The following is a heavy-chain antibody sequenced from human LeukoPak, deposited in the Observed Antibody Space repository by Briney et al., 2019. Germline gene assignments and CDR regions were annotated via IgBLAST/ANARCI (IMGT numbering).Heavy chain of an antibody. V-gene: IGHV4-34*01. D-gene: IGHD2-2*01. J-gene: IGHJ4*02. CDR2: INHSGST. Sequence: SQTLSLTCTVSGGSISSYYWSWIRQPPGKGLEWIGEINHSGSTNYNPSLKSRVTISVDTSKNQFSLKLSSVTAADTAVYYCARHAVPAAHDYWGQGTLVTVSS. CDR3: ARHAVPAAHDY. CDR1: GGSISSYY.